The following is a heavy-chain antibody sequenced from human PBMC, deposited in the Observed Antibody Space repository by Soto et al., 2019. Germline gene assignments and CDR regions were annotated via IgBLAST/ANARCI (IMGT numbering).Heavy chain of an antibody. D-gene: IGHD3-10*01. CDR3: APWDGFGDLF. Sequence: EEQLVESGGGLVQPGGSLRLSCAASGFSFSNYWMSWVRQFPGEGLEWVANIKQDGSEEYYADSVKGRFTISRDNAKNSRYLQMNSLTAEDTAMYYCAPWDGFGDLFWGQGTLVTVSS. V-gene: IGHV3-7*01. CDR1: GFSFSNYW. CDR2: IKQDGSEE. J-gene: IGHJ4*02.